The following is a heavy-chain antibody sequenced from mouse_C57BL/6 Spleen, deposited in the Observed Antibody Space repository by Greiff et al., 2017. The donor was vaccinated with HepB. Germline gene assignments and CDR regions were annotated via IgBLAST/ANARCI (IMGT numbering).Heavy chain of an antibody. Sequence: QVHVKQSGAELVRPGASVTLSCKASGYTFTDYEMHWVKQTPVHGLEWIGAIDPETGGTAYNQKFKGKAILTADKSSSTAYMELRSLTSEDSAVYYCTRKGFYGNYRYFDVWGTGTTVTVSS. V-gene: IGHV1-15*01. CDR1: GYTFTDYE. CDR3: TRKGFYGNYRYFDV. J-gene: IGHJ1*03. CDR2: IDPETGGT. D-gene: IGHD2-1*01.